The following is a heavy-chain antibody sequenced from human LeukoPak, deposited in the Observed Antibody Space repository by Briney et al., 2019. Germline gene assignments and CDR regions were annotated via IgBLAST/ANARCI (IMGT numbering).Heavy chain of an antibody. CDR3: AKWGCSGGSCYPFDY. D-gene: IGHD2-15*01. CDR1: GFIFHDSV. V-gene: IGHV3-23*01. Sequence: GGSLRLSCAASGFIFHDSVMHWVRQAPGKGLEWVSAISGTGNRTYYADSVKGRFTISRDNSKNTLYLQMNSLRAEDTAVYYCAKWGCSGGSCYPFDYWGQGTLVTVSS. CDR2: ISGTGNRT. J-gene: IGHJ4*02.